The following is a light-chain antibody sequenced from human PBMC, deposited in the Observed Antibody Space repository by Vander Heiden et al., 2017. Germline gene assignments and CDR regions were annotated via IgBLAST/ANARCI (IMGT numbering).Light chain of an antibody. CDR1: SSDVGGYKY. CDR2: EVS. V-gene: IGLV2-14*01. J-gene: IGLJ2*01. Sequence: QSALTQPASVSGSPGPSITIPFIGTSSDVGGYKYVSWYQQYPGKAPQLMIYEVSNRPSGVSNRFSGSKSGNTASLTISGLQAEDEADYYCSSYTSSSTLVFGGGTKVTVL. CDR3: SSYTSSSTLV.